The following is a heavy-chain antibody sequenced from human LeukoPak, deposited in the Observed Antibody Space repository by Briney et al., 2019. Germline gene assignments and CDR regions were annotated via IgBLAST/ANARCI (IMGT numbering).Heavy chain of an antibody. J-gene: IGHJ3*02. D-gene: IGHD2-2*01. CDR2: IDHSGST. CDR3: ARGGSRYCSSTSCYPAFDI. Sequence: SETLSLTCAVYGGSFSDYYWSWIRQPPGKGLEWIGEIDHSGSTNYNPSLKSRVTMSVDTSKNQFSLKLSSVTAADTAVYYCARGGSRYCSSTSCYPAFDIWGQGTMVTVSS. V-gene: IGHV4-34*01. CDR1: GGSFSDYY.